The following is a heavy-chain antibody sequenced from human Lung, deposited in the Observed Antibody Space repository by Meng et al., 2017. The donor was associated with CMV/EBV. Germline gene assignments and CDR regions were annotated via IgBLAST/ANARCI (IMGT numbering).Heavy chain of an antibody. V-gene: IGHV4-4*07. J-gene: IGHJ4*02. Sequence: QVHRQESGPGLVKPSGTLSLTCSVSGGSVIGYYWNWIRQPAGKGLEWIGRIYSSGLTHYNPPLENRITMSVDTSKNHFSLDLTSVTAADTARYYCVRLAPDVNYFDNWGQGTLVTVSS. CDR1: GGSVIGYY. D-gene: IGHD2-2*01. CDR2: IYSSGLT. CDR3: VRLAPDVNYFDN.